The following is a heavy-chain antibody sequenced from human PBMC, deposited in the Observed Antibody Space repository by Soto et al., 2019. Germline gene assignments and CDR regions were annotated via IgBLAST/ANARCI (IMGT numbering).Heavy chain of an antibody. V-gene: IGHV1-18*01. CDR2: ISAYNGNT. CDR3: ARDSSGWYHTGFDP. Sequence: FTSYGISLVRQAPGQGLEWMGWISAYNGNTNYAQKLQGRVTMTTDTSTSTAYMELRSLRSDDTAVYYCARDSSGWYHTGFDPWGQGTLVTVSS. CDR1: FTSYG. D-gene: IGHD6-19*01. J-gene: IGHJ5*02.